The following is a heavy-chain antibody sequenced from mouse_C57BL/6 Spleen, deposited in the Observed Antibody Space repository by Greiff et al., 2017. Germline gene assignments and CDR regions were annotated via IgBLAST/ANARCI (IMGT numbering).Heavy chain of an antibody. CDR2: INYDGSST. CDR1: GFTFSDYY. CDR3: ARAGDGYSYAMDY. Sequence: DVHLVESEGGLVQPGSSMKLSCTASGFTFSDYYMAWVRPVPEKGLEWVANINYDGSSTYYLDSLKSRFIISRDNAKNILYLQMSSLKSEDTATYYCARAGDGYSYAMDYWGQGTSVTVSS. D-gene: IGHD2-3*01. V-gene: IGHV5-16*01. J-gene: IGHJ4*01.